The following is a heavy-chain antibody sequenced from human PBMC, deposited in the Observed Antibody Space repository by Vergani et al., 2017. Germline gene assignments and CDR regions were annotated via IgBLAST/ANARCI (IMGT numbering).Heavy chain of an antibody. CDR1: GYTFTSYD. J-gene: IGHJ5*02. D-gene: IGHD2-2*02. V-gene: IGHV1-8*01. Sequence: QVQLVQSGAEVKKPGASVKVSCKASGYTFTSYDINWVRQATGQGLEWMGWMNPNSGNTGYAQKFQGRVTMTRNTSISTAYMELSSLRSEDTAVYYCARGWFVYCSSTSCYRRYNWFDPWGQGTLVTVSS. CDR2: MNPNSGNT. CDR3: ARGWFVYCSSTSCYRRYNWFDP.